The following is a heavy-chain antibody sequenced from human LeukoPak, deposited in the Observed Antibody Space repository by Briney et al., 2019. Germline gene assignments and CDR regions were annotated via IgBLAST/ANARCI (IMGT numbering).Heavy chain of an antibody. J-gene: IGHJ4*02. D-gene: IGHD3-22*01. CDR3: ARGAQIVVVISFFDY. CDR2: ISYDGSNK. Sequence: GGSLRLSCAASGFTFSSYAMHWVRQAPGNGLEWVAVISYDGSNKYYADSVKGRFTISRDNSKNTLYLQMNSLRAEDTAVYYCARGAQIVVVISFFDYWGQGTLVTVSS. CDR1: GFTFSSYA. V-gene: IGHV3-30-3*01.